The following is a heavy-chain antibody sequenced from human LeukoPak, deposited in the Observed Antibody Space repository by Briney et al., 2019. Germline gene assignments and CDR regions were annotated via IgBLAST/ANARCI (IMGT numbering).Heavy chain of an antibody. V-gene: IGHV4-4*09. J-gene: IGHJ4*02. CDR2: IYVTGT. CDR3: ARAGSEYYYDSSGYGPFDY. D-gene: IGHD3-22*01. CDR1: GGSIGTYY. Sequence: SETLSLTCTVSGGSIGTYYWSWIRQSPGKGLEWIGYIYVTGTRYNPYLQSRVTISVDRSRNQFFLKLISVTAADTAMYYCARAGSEYYYDSSGYGPFDYWGQGALVTVSS.